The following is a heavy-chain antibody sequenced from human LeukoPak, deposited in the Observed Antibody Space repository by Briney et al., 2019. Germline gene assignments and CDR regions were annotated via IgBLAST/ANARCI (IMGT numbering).Heavy chain of an antibody. CDR3: AKDHRPYCSSTSCYEGEYFQH. V-gene: IGHV3-30*02. J-gene: IGHJ1*01. Sequence: PGGSLRLSCAASGFTFSSYGMHWVRQAPGKGLEWVAVIWYGGSNKYYADSVKGRFTISRDNSKNTLYLQMNSLRAEDTAVYYCAKDHRPYCSSTSCYEGEYFQHWGQGTLVTVSS. CDR1: GFTFSSYG. CDR2: IWYGGSNK. D-gene: IGHD2-2*01.